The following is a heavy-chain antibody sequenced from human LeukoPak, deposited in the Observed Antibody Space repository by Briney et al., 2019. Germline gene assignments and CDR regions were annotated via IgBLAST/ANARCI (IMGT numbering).Heavy chain of an antibody. CDR3: ARVDSSYTYFDY. CDR2: IFASGST. J-gene: IGHJ4*02. Sequence: SETLSLTCTVSYGSISTYLWNWVRQPAGKGLEWIGRIFASGSTFYSPSLKGRVTMSVDTSKNQFSLKLSSVTAADTAVYYCARVDSSYTYFDYWGQGTLVTVSS. V-gene: IGHV4-4*07. D-gene: IGHD2-2*02. CDR1: YGSISTYL.